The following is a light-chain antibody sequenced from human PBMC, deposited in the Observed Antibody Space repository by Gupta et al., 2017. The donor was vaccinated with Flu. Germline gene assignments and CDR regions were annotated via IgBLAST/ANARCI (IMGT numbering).Light chain of an antibody. V-gene: IGLV2-14*01. CDR2: EVN. CDR1: SSDVGAYNY. J-gene: IGLJ3*02. CDR3: RSYTGSNTL. Sequence: QSITISCTGTSSDVGAYNYVAWYQQHPGNAPKLIIFEVNNRPAGVSSRFSGSKSGNTAALTISGLQAEDEDHYYCRSYTGSNTLFGGGTKLTVL.